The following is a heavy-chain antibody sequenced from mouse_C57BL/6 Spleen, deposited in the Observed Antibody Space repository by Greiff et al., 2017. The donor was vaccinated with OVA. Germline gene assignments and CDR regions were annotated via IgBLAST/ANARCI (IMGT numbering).Heavy chain of an antibody. CDR1: GYAFSSSW. CDR3: ARRRFITTVVATDYFDY. Sequence: QVQLKQSGPELVKPGASVKISCKASGYAFSSSWMNWVKQRPGKGLEWIGRIYPGDGDTNYNGKFKGKATLTADKSSSTAYMQLSSLTSEDSAVYFCARRRFITTVVATDYFDYWGQGTTLTVSS. D-gene: IGHD1-1*01. J-gene: IGHJ2*01. V-gene: IGHV1-82*01. CDR2: IYPGDGDT.